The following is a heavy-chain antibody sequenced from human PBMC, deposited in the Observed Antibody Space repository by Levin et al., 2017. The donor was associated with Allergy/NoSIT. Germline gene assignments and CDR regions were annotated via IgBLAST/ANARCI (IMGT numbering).Heavy chain of an antibody. V-gene: IGHV3-9*01. J-gene: IGHJ6*02. CDR2: ISWNSGSI. CDR3: AKDKGFDRLQSSGMDV. Sequence: GGSLILSCAASGFTFDDYAMHWVRQAPGKGLEWVSGISWNSGSIGYADSVKGRFTISRDNAKNSLYLQMNSLRAEDTALYYCAKDKGFDRLQSSGMDVWGQGTTVTVSS. D-gene: IGHD4-11*01. CDR1: GFTFDDYA.